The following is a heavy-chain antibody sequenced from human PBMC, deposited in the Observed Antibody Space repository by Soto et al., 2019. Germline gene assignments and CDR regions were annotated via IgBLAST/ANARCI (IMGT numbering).Heavy chain of an antibody. J-gene: IGHJ1*01. CDR3: AREENCSCGTCYSEYFHR. V-gene: IGHV1-46*01. D-gene: IGHD2-15*01. Sequence: GASVKVSCKASGYLFTAYSMHWVRLAPGQGLEWMGVVNPSGGSTKYAQNFQGRVTMTRDTSTTTIYMELSSLRSDDTAIYYCAREENCSCGTCYSEYFHRWGQGTLVTVYS. CDR2: VNPSGGST. CDR1: GYLFTAYS.